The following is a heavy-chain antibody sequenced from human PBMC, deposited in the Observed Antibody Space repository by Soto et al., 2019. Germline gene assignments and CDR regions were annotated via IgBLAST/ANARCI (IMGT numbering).Heavy chain of an antibody. D-gene: IGHD6-19*01. V-gene: IGHV1-46*01. CDR2: INPNGGST. CDR3: ARKRGLVRRNDPFYI. CDR1: GYTFINYY. J-gene: IGHJ3*02. Sequence: QVQLVQSGAEVKKPGASVKVSCKASGYTFINYYMHWVRQAPGQGLEWMGIINPNGGSTTYAQKFKGRITLTRNTSTNHVKRGLSGRSSEDTSVYYCARKRGLVRRNDPFYIGGQGKMVTVSS.